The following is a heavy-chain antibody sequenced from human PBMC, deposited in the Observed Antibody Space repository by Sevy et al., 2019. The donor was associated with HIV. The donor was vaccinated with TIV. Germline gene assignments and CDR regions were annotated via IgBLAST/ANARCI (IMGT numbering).Heavy chain of an antibody. CDR1: GFTFSSYW. Sequence: GGSLRLSCAASGFTFSSYWMHWVRQAPGKGLVWVSRTNGDGSSTTYADSVKGRFTISRDNAKNTLYLQMNSLRAEDTAVYYCAKTSLGLWRGWFDPWGQGTLVTVSS. CDR2: TNGDGSST. CDR3: AKTSLGLWRGWFDP. V-gene: IGHV3-74*01. D-gene: IGHD2-21*01. J-gene: IGHJ5*02.